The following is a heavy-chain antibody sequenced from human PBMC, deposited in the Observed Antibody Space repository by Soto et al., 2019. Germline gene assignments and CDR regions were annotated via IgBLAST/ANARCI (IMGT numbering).Heavy chain of an antibody. CDR1: GGSISSGDFS. V-gene: IGHV4-30-2*01. J-gene: IGHJ4*01. CDR2: IYHRGST. D-gene: IGHD4-17*01. CDR3: ATNRDYGILNY. Sequence: QLQLQESGSGLVKPSQTLSLSCTVSGGSISSGDFSWSWVRQPPGRGLEWIGYIYHRGSTFYSPSFKCXVTISIDRSTNQFSLRLSSVTAADTAVYYCATNRDYGILNYWGQGTLVTVSS.